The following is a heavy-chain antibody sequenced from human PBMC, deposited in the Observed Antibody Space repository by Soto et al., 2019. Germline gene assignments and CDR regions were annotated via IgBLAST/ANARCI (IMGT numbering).Heavy chain of an antibody. Sequence: SETQYLTCTVSGGSFKSGSYYWSWIRQPPGRGLEWIGYVYHTGRTDYNPSLKSQVSISMDTSKNQFSLDVDSVTPADAAVYFCAWDFDYYDSWGQGTLVTVSS. CDR2: VYHTGRT. CDR1: GGSFKSGSYY. D-gene: IGHD3-3*01. V-gene: IGHV4-61*01. J-gene: IGHJ4*02. CDR3: AWDFDYYDS.